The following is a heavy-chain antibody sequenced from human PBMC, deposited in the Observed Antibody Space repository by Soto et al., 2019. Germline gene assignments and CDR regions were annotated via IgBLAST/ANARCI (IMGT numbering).Heavy chain of an antibody. D-gene: IGHD3-9*01. V-gene: IGHV1-18*01. J-gene: IGHJ4*02. CDR3: ARVLDDILTGYSSDY. CDR2: ISAYNGNT. CDR1: GYTFTSYG. Sequence: GASVKVSCKASGYTFTSYGISWVRQAPGQGLEWMGWISAYNGNTNYAQKLQGRVTMTTDTSTSTAYMELRSLRSDDTAVYYCARVLDDILTGYSSDYWGQGTLVTVS.